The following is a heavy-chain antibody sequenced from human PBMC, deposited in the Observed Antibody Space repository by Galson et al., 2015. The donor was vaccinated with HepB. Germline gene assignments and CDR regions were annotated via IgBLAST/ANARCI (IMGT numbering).Heavy chain of an antibody. J-gene: IGHJ4*02. CDR1: GYTFTSYY. CDR3: VCHVLLAPYYFDY. CDR2: INPSGGST. D-gene: IGHD3-10*01. V-gene: IGHV1-46*01. Sequence: SVKVSCKASGYTFTSYYMHWVRQAPGQGLEWMGIINPSGGSTSYAQKFQGRVTMTRDTSTSTVYMELSSLRSEDTAVYYCVCHVLLAPYYFDYWGQGTLVTVSS.